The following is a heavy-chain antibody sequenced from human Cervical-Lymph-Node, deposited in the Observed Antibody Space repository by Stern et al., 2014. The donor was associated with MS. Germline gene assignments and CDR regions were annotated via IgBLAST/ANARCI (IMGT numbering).Heavy chain of an antibody. CDR3: ARDVYQPSLYSYDMDV. J-gene: IGHJ6*02. V-gene: IGHV4-30-4*08. CDR2: IYNTGIT. Sequence: QLQLQESGPGLVKPSQTLSVTCTVSGGSISRGDYYWSWIRQSPGKGLEWIGYIYNTGITSYNPSLKGRVSMSIDMPKNQFSRSRGSVTAADTAVYYCARDVYQPSLYSYDMDVWGQGTTVTVSS. CDR1: GGSISRGDYY. D-gene: IGHD2-2*01.